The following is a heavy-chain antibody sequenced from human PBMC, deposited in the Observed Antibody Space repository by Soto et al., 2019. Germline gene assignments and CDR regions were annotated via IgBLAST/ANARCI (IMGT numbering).Heavy chain of an antibody. J-gene: IGHJ4*02. CDR1: VYTFRAYG. D-gene: IGHD1-26*01. Sequence: QVQLVQSGSEVRKPGDYVKVSCKTSVYTFRAYGITWVRQAPGQGPEWMGWVSGYNGNTKSADNLQGRLSMSTDTSTSTVYMELRSLTSDDTAVYFCARDWEGVTSEISDYWGQGTLVTVSS. CDR3: ARDWEGVTSEISDY. CDR2: VSGYNGNT. V-gene: IGHV1-18*04.